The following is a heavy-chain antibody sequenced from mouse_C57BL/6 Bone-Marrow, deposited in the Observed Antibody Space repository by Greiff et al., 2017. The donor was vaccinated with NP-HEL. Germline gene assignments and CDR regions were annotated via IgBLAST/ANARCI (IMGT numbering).Heavy chain of an antibody. D-gene: IGHD4-1*01. CDR2: ISDGGSYT. Sequence: EVKLVESGGGLVKPGGSLKLSCAASGFTFSSYAMSWVRQTPEKRLEWVATISDGGSYTNYPDNVKGRFTISRDKAKNNLYLQMSHLKSEDTAMYYCARDWDPDYWGQGTTLTVSS. V-gene: IGHV5-4*01. J-gene: IGHJ2*01. CDR1: GFTFSSYA. CDR3: ARDWDPDY.